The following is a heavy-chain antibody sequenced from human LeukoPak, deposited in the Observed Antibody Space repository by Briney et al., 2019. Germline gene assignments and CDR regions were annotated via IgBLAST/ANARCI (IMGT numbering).Heavy chain of an antibody. CDR2: IRSKANSYAT. D-gene: IGHD6-13*01. CDR1: GFTFSGSA. Sequence: GGSLRLSCAASGFTFSGSAMHWVRQASGKGLEWVGRIRSKANSYATAYAASVKGRFTISRDDSKNTAYLQVNSLKTEDTAVYYCTRTQYSSSWYYWGQGTLVTVSS. CDR3: TRTQYSSSWYY. J-gene: IGHJ4*02. V-gene: IGHV3-73*01.